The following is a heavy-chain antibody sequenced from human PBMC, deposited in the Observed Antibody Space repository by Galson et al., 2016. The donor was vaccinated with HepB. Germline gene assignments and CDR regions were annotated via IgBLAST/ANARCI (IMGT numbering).Heavy chain of an antibody. J-gene: IGHJ4*02. V-gene: IGHV4-39*01. CDR2: VYRGKT. D-gene: IGHD4/OR15-4a*01. Sequence: LSLTCTVSDGSISSGSFSWGWIRQPPGKGLETIGTVYRGKTYYNPSLEGRVTISVDMSTDLLSLKLTSLTAADAGVYYCARAGLLTKASFDCWGQGTLVAVSS. CDR1: DGSISSGSFS. CDR3: ARAGLLTKASFDC.